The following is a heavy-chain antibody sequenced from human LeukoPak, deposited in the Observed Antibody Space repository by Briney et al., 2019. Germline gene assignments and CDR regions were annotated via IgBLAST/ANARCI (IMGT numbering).Heavy chain of an antibody. CDR3: ARDPGVAAALYYFDY. D-gene: IGHD6-13*01. CDR1: GFPFSNYS. CDR2: ISSSSSYI. J-gene: IGHJ4*02. Sequence: GGSLRLSCAAYGFPFSNYSINWVRQAPGKGLEWVASISSSSSYISYADSLKGRFTISRDNAKNSLYLQMNSLRAEDTAVYYCARDPGVAAALYYFDYWGQGTLVTVSS. V-gene: IGHV3-21*01.